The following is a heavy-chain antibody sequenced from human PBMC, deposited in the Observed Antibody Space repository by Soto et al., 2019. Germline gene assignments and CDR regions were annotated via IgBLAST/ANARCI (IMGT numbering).Heavy chain of an antibody. Sequence: ASVKVSCKASGYTFTSYYMHWVRQAPGQGLEWMGIINPSGGSTSYAQKFQGRVTMTRDTSTSTVYMELSSLRSEDTAVYYCARVSKTRDSSSRFFDYWGQGTLVTVSS. CDR2: INPSGGST. CDR1: GYTFTSYY. CDR3: ARVSKTRDSSSRFFDY. V-gene: IGHV1-46*01. J-gene: IGHJ4*02. D-gene: IGHD6-6*01.